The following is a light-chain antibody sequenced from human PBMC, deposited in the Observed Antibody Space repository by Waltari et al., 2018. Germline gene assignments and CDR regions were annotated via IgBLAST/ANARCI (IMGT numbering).Light chain of an antibody. Sequence: EALMTQSPATLSVSPGERATLSCRASQSINSNLAWYQQKPGQAPRLLIYGASTRATGIPARFSGSESGTEFTLTISSMQSEDVALYYCHQYNSWPQTFGPGTKVDF. V-gene: IGKV3-15*01. J-gene: IGKJ3*01. CDR1: QSINSN. CDR2: GAS. CDR3: HQYNSWPQT.